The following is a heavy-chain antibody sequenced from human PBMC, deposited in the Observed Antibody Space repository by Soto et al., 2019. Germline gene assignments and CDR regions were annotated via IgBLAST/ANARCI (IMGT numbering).Heavy chain of an antibody. Sequence: SETLSLTCTVSGGAISSYYWTWIRQPPGKGLEWIGNIYYTETTNYNPSLKSRVTISIDTSKSQFSLKLNSVTAADTAVYYCATGYLADFDYWGQGALVTVSS. CDR1: GGAISSYY. J-gene: IGHJ4*02. CDR2: IYYTETT. V-gene: IGHV4-59*01. CDR3: ATGYLADFDY. D-gene: IGHD1-1*01.